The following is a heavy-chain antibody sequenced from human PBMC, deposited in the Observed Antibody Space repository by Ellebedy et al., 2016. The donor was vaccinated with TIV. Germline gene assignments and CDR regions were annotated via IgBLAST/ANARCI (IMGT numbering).Heavy chain of an antibody. CDR1: GGSFSGYY. V-gene: IGHV4-34*01. Sequence: GSLRLXCAVYGGSFSGYYWSWIRQPPGKGLEWIGEINHSGSTNYNPSLKSRVTISVDTSKNQFSLKLSSVTAADTAVYYCARVPRGYWGQGTLVTVSS. J-gene: IGHJ4*02. CDR2: INHSGST. CDR3: ARVPRGY.